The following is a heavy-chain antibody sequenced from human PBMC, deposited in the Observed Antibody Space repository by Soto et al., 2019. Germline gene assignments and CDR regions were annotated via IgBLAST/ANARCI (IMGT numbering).Heavy chain of an antibody. Sequence: QVQLVQSGAEVKKPGSSVKVSCKASGGTFSSYAISWVRQAPGQGLEWMGGIIPIFGTANYAQKFPGRVTITADKSTSTAYMELSSLRSEDTAVYYCARGRYSSGWPEGNAFDIWGQGTMVTVSS. J-gene: IGHJ3*02. D-gene: IGHD6-19*01. CDR1: GGTFSSYA. CDR2: IIPIFGTA. CDR3: ARGRYSSGWPEGNAFDI. V-gene: IGHV1-69*06.